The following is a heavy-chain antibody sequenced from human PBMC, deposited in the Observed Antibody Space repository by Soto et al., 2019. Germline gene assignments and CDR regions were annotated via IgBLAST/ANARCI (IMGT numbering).Heavy chain of an antibody. D-gene: IGHD3-10*01. J-gene: IGHJ4*02. CDR1: GYTFTGYY. CDR2: INPNSGGT. V-gene: IGHV1-2*02. Sequence: ASVKVSCKASGYTFTGYYMQWVRQAPGQGLEWMGWINPNSGGTNYAQKFQGRVTMTRDTSISTAYMELSRLRSDDTAVYYCARAGRTYYYGSGSLDYWGQGTLVTVSS. CDR3: ARAGRTYYYGSGSLDY.